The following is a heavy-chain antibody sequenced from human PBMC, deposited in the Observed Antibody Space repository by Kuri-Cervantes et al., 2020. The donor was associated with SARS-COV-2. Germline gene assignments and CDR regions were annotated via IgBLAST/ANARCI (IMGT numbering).Heavy chain of an antibody. V-gene: IGHV4-39*01. Sequence: GSLRLSCTVSGGSISSSSYYWGWIRQPPGKGLEWIGSIYYSGSTYYNPSLKSRVTISVDTSKNQFSLKLSSVTAADTAVYYCAGRIVVVPAAGPYFDYWGQGTLVTVSS. CDR3: AGRIVVVPAAGPYFDY. D-gene: IGHD2-2*01. J-gene: IGHJ4*02. CDR1: GGSISSSSYY. CDR2: IYYSGST.